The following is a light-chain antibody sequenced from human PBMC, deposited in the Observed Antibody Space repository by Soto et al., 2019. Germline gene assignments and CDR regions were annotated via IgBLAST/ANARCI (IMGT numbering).Light chain of an antibody. J-gene: IGKJ5*01. CDR1: QSISRY. CDR2: VAS. CDR3: QQSYGTPIT. Sequence: DIQMTPSPSSLSASVGDRVTITCRASQSISRYLNWYQQKPGKAPNLLIYVASSLQSEVPSRFSGSGSGTDFTLTITSLLPEDFATYYCQQSYGTPITFGQGTRLEIK. V-gene: IGKV1-39*01.